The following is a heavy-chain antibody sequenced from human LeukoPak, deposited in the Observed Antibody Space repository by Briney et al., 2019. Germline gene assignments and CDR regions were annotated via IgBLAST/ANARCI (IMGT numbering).Heavy chain of an antibody. Sequence: ASVKVSCKASGGTFSSYAISWVRQAPGQGLEWMGRIIPILGIANYAQKFQGRVTITADKSTSTDYMELSSLRSEDTAVYYCASLHCSGGSCYLAYWGQGTLVTVSS. V-gene: IGHV1-69*04. J-gene: IGHJ4*02. CDR2: IIPILGIA. CDR1: GGTFSSYA. CDR3: ASLHCSGGSCYLAY. D-gene: IGHD2-15*01.